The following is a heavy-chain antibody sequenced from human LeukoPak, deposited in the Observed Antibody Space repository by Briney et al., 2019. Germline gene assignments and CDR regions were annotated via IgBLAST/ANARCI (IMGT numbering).Heavy chain of an antibody. V-gene: IGHV1-2*06. Sequence: GASVKVSCKASGGTFSSYAISWVRQAPGQGLEWMGRINPNSGGTNYAQKFQGRVTMTRDTSISTAYMELSRLRSDDTAVYYCARGEWEQDYWGQGTLVTVSS. CDR3: ARGEWEQDY. CDR2: INPNSGGT. D-gene: IGHD1-26*01. J-gene: IGHJ4*02. CDR1: GGTFSSYA.